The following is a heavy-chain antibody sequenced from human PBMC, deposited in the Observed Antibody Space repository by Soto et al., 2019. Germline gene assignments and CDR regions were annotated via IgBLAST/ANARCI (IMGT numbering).Heavy chain of an antibody. CDR1: GFNFISYG. V-gene: IGHV3-23*01. Sequence: GGSLRLSCAASGFNFISYGMNWVRQAPGKGLEWVSDISGSDETTHYADSVKGRFTISRDNSKNTLYLQMNDLRAEDTAIYYCAKNVYHGSSGYNGYRGQGTLVTVSS. D-gene: IGHD5-12*01. CDR2: ISGSDETT. CDR3: AKNVYHGSSGYNGY. J-gene: IGHJ4*02.